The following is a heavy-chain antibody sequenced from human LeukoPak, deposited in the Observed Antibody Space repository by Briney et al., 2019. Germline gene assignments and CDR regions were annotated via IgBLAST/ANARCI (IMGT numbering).Heavy chain of an antibody. V-gene: IGHV3-23*01. D-gene: IGHD2-15*01. Sequence: GGSLRLSCAASGFTFSSYAMSWVRQAPGKGLEWVSAISGSGGSTYYADSVKGRFTISRDNSKNTLYLQMNSLRAEDTAVYYCARDYTGNTVVVVAAPYYYYGMDVWGQGTTVTVSS. CDR2: ISGSGGST. CDR3: ARDYTGNTVVVVAAPYYYYGMDV. CDR1: GFTFSSYA. J-gene: IGHJ6*02.